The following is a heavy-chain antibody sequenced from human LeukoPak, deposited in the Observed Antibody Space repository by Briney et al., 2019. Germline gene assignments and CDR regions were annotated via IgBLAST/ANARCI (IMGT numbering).Heavy chain of an antibody. CDR2: INPSGRST. CDR3: ARDSLGYSYGYRGKFDP. D-gene: IGHD5-18*01. Sequence: ASVKVSCKASGYTFTSYYMHGVRQAPGQGLEWMGIINPSGRSTSYAQKFQGRVTMTRDTSTSTVYMELSSLRSEDTAVYYCARDSLGYSYGYRGKFDPWGQGTLVTVSS. CDR1: GYTFTSYY. J-gene: IGHJ5*02. V-gene: IGHV1-46*01.